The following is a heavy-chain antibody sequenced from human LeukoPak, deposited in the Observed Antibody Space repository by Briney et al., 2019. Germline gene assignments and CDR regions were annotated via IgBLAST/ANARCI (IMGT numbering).Heavy chain of an antibody. CDR3: AIVSLWFGRLFRDDPFTDV. CDR2: VQYDGRSA. Sequence: GGSLRLSCAASGFTFSSYSMNWVRQAPGKGLEWVAVVQYDGRSAYYADSVKDRFTISRDNSKNTLDLKMNSLRHENTAVYYSAIVSLWFGRLFRDDPFTDVWGQGTTVTVSS. D-gene: IGHD3-10*01. V-gene: IGHV3-30*03. CDR1: GFTFSSYS. J-gene: IGHJ6*02.